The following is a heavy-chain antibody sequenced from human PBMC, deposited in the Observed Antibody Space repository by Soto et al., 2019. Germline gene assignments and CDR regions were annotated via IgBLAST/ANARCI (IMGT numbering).Heavy chain of an antibody. Sequence: QVQLVESGGGVVQPGTSLRLSCAASGFTFSSYGMHWVRQAPGKGLEWVAVVSYDGRNKYYADAVRGRFTISRDNSESTLDLQMNSLRADDTAVYYCAKQGDYDGLFEYWGRGTLVTVSS. CDR3: AKQGDYDGLFEY. CDR1: GFTFSSYG. J-gene: IGHJ4*02. CDR2: VSYDGRNK. V-gene: IGHV3-30*18. D-gene: IGHD4-17*01.